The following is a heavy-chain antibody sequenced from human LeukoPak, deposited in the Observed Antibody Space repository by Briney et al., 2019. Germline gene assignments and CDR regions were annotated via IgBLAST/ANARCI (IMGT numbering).Heavy chain of an antibody. D-gene: IGHD3-10*01. CDR1: GFTFSSYA. Sequence: GGSLRLSCAASGFTFSSYAMSWVHQAPGKGLEWVSAISGSGGSTYYADSVKGRFTISRDNSKNTLYPQMNSLRAEDTAVYYCANIPRITMVQGVIPDYWGQGTLVTVSS. CDR3: ANIPRITMVQGVIPDY. CDR2: ISGSGGST. V-gene: IGHV3-23*01. J-gene: IGHJ4*02.